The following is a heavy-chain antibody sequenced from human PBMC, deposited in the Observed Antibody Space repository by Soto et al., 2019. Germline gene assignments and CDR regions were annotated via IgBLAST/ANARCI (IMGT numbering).Heavy chain of an antibody. CDR3: ARAPASYSTVTANWYFDL. J-gene: IGHJ2*01. V-gene: IGHV3-66*01. D-gene: IGHD2-21*02. CDR1: GFTVSSNY. Sequence: EVQLVESGGGLVQPGGSLRLSCAASGFTVSSNYMSWVRQAPGKGLEWVSIIYSGGSTYYADSVKGRFTISRDNSKNTLYLQMNSLRAEDTAVYYCARAPASYSTVTANWYFDLWGCGTLVAVSS. CDR2: IYSGGST.